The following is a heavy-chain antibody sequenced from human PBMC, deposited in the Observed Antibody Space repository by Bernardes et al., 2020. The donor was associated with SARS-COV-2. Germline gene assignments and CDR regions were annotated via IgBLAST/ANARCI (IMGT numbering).Heavy chain of an antibody. Sequence: ASVKVSCKASGYTFTGYYMDWVRQAPGQGLEWMGRINPNSGGTNYAQKFQGRVTMTSDTSISTGYMELSTLRSDDTAVYYCAREPSPSNYGDDRGSGYWGQGTLVTVSS. J-gene: IGHJ4*02. CDR2: INPNSGGT. V-gene: IGHV1-2*06. D-gene: IGHD4-17*01. CDR3: AREPSPSNYGDDRGSGY. CDR1: GYTFTGYY.